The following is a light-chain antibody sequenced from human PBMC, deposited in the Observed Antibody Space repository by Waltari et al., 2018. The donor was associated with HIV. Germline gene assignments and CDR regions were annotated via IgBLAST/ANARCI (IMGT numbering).Light chain of an antibody. V-gene: IGKV3-15*01. CDR3: QQYNNWPQT. Sequence: EIVLTQSPATLSLSPGERATLSCRSSQSVTNYLAWYQQKPGQAPRLLIYGASTRATGIPARFSGSGSGTEFTLTISSLQSEDFAVYYCQQYNNWPQTFGQGTKVEIK. CDR1: QSVTNY. J-gene: IGKJ1*01. CDR2: GAS.